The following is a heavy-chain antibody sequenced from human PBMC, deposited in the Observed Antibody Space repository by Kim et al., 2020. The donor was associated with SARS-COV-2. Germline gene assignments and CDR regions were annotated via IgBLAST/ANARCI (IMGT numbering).Heavy chain of an antibody. Sequence: ASVKVSCKASGYTFTGYYMHWVRQAPGQGLEWMGWINPNSGGTNYAQKFQGRVTMTRDTSISTAYMELSRLRSDDTAVYYCAREGIAAAGTGFDYWGQGTLVTVSS. V-gene: IGHV1-2*02. CDR3: AREGIAAAGTGFDY. D-gene: IGHD6-13*01. CDR2: INPNSGGT. J-gene: IGHJ4*02. CDR1: GYTFTGYY.